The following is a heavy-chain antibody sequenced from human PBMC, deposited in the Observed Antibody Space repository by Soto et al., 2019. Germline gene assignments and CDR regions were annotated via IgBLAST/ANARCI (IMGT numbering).Heavy chain of an antibody. CDR3: ARIEMASIK. Sequence: PXESLSLTCRVRGASIRSGGYYWSWLRQSPGKGLEWIGHIYYTWSTFYSPSLKSRLTISLDTYKNQFSLDLRSVTAADTAMYYCARIEMASIKWGRGTLVTVYS. CDR2: IYYTWST. J-gene: IGHJ4*02. V-gene: IGHV4-31*03. CDR1: GASIRSGGYY.